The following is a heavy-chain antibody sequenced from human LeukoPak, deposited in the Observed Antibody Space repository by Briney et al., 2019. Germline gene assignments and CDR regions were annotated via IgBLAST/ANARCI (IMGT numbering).Heavy chain of an antibody. D-gene: IGHD3-22*01. Sequence: ASVKVSCKASGYTFTGYYMHWVRQAPGQGLEWMGWTNPNSGGTNYAQKFQGRVTMTRDTSISTAYMELSRLRSDDTAVYYCARGWDYYDSNGYIRWGQGTLVTVSS. CDR1: GYTFTGYY. J-gene: IGHJ4*02. CDR3: ARGWDYYDSNGYIR. V-gene: IGHV1-2*02. CDR2: TNPNSGGT.